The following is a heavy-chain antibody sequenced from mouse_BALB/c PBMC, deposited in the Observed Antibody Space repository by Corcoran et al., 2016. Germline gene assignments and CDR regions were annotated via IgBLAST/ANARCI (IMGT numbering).Heavy chain of an antibody. CDR3: ARGGMTTIRREGVGAMDY. V-gene: IGHV9-1*02. Sequence: QIQLVQSGPELKKPGETVKISCKASGYTFTNYGMNWVKQAPGKGLKWMGWINTYTGEPTYAEAFKGRFAFSLETSASTAYLQINNLKNEDMATYFCARGGMTTIRREGVGAMDYWGQGTSVTVSS. J-gene: IGHJ4*01. CDR1: GYTFTNYG. CDR2: INTYTGEP. D-gene: IGHD2-4*01.